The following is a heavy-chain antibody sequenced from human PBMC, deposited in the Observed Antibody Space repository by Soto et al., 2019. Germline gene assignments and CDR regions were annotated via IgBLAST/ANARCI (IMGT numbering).Heavy chain of an antibody. D-gene: IGHD3-22*01. CDR3: ARGYFYDNAGPYFDY. V-gene: IGHV3-74*01. CDR1: GLTFNTYW. CDR2: ISGDGSQT. J-gene: IGHJ4*02. Sequence: AGGSLRLSCAASGLTFNTYWMHWVRQAPGKGPVWVSRISGDGSQTRYADPVQGRFTISRDNAKNTLYLQMNSPRVEDTAVYYCARGYFYDNAGPYFDYWGQGTLVTVSS.